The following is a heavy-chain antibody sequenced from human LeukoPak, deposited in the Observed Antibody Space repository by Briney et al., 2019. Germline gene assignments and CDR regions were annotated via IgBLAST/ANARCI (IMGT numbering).Heavy chain of an antibody. CDR1: GGSISSYY. CDR2: IYYSGST. J-gene: IGHJ6*02. CDR3: ARLMYYGMDV. D-gene: IGHD3-16*01. V-gene: IGHV4-59*01. Sequence: PSETLSLTCTVSGGSISSYYWSWIRQPPGKGLEWIGYIYYSGSTNYNPSLKSRVTISVDTSKNQFSLKLSSVTAADTAVYYCARLMYYGMDVWGQGTTVTVSS.